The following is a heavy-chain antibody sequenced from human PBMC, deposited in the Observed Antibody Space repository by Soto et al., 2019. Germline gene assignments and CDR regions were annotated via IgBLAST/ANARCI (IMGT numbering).Heavy chain of an antibody. Sequence: EVQLLESGGGLVQPGGSLRLSCAASGFNFSNYAMSWVRQAPGKGLEWLSGISGSGGSTYYTDSVKGRLTISRDNSKNTLYLQMKSLRAEDTAKYYCAKDQGRAYWYFDLWGRGTLVSASS. V-gene: IGHV3-23*01. CDR2: ISGSGGST. CDR1: GFNFSNYA. CDR3: AKDQGRAYWYFDL. J-gene: IGHJ2*01. D-gene: IGHD3-10*01.